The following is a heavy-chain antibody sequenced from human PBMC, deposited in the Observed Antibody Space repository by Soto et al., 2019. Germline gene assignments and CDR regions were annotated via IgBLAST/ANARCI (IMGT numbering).Heavy chain of an antibody. J-gene: IGHJ6*02. CDR3: ARDGFGYYDFWSGYWTGPYYGMDV. V-gene: IGHV1-69*04. CDR1: GGTFSSYT. CDR2: IIPNLGIA. Sequence: GASVKVSCKASGGTFSSYTISWVRQAPGQGLEWMGRIIPNLGIANYAQKFQGRVTITTDKSTSTAYMELSSLRSDDTAVYYCARDGFGYYDFWSGYWTGPYYGMDVWGQGTTVTVSS. D-gene: IGHD3-3*01.